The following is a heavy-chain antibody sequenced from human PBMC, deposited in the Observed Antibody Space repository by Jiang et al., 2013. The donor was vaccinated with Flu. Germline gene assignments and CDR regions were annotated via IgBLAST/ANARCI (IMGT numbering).Heavy chain of an antibody. CDR2: IIPILGIA. D-gene: IGHD3-10*01. CDR3: ARDYYGSGSSGLYSRLHAFDI. J-gene: IGHJ3*02. V-gene: IGHV1-69*04. Sequence: TFSSYTISWVRQAPGQGLEWMGRIIPILGIANYAQKFQGRVTITADKSTSTAYMELSSLRSEDTAVYYCARDYYGSGSSGLYSRLHAFDIWGQGTMVTVSS. CDR1: TFSSYT.